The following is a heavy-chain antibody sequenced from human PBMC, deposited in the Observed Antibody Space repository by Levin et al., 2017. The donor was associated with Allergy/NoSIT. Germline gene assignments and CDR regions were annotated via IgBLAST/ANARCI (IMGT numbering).Heavy chain of an antibody. V-gene: IGHV4-34*01. CDR3: ARGRWDYGDYVGWFDP. J-gene: IGHJ5*02. Sequence: PSQTLSLTCAVYGGSFSGYYWSWIRQPPGKGLEWIGEINHSGSTNYNPSLKSRVTISVDTSKNQFSLKLSSVTAADTAVYYCARGRWDYGDYVGWFDPWGQGTLVTVSS. CDR2: INHSGST. D-gene: IGHD4-17*01. CDR1: GGSFSGYY.